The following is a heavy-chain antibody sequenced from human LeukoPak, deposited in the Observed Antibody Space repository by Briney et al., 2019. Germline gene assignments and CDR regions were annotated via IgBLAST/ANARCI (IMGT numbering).Heavy chain of an antibody. V-gene: IGHV3-64*04. D-gene: IGHD2-21*02. Sequence: PGGSLRLSCSASGITLSSYDMHWVRQAPGKGLEYVSAIRNNGGETFYADSLKGRFTISRDNAKNSLYLQMDSLRAEDTAVYYCARDTTYCGGGCYSLTDYWGQGTLVSVSS. CDR3: ARDTTYCGGGCYSLTDY. CDR1: GITLSSYD. J-gene: IGHJ4*02. CDR2: IRNNGGET.